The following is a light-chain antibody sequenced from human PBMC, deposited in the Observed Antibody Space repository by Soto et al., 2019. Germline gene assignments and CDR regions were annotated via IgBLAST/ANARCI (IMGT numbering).Light chain of an antibody. CDR1: QGIIND. J-gene: IGKJ4*01. Sequence: AIQMTQSPSSLSASVGDRVTITCRPSQGIINDLCWYQQKPGKAPKLLIHTASTLQSGVPSRFSGSGSGTDFTLTISSLQPEDSATYYCLQDFNYPLTFGGGTKVDIK. CDR2: TAS. V-gene: IGKV1-6*01. CDR3: LQDFNYPLT.